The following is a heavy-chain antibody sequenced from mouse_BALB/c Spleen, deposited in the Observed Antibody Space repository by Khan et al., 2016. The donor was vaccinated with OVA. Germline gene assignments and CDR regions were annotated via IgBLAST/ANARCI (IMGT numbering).Heavy chain of an antibody. CDR1: GFTFTSYY. J-gene: IGHJ3*01. V-gene: IGHV1S81*02. CDR3: TRTGYGSFAY. CDR2: FNPSNGDT. D-gene: IGHD2-1*01. Sequence: QVQLQQSGAELVKPGASVKLSCKASGFTFTSYYMYWVKQRPGQGLEWIGEFNPSNGDTNFNEKFKSKATLTVDRSSSTAYMQLNSLTSEDSAVYYCTRTGYGSFAYWGQVTLVTVSA.